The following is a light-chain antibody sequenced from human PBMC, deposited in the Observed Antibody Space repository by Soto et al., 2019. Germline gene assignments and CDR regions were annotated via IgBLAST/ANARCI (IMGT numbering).Light chain of an antibody. CDR1: QSISSW. Sequence: DIQMTQSPSTLSASVGDRFTITCRASQSISSWLAWYQQKPGKAPKLLIFDASSLESGVPSRFSGSASGTEFTLTISSLQPDDFATYYCQQYNSYWTFGQGTKVDIK. CDR2: DAS. CDR3: QQYNSYWT. J-gene: IGKJ1*01. V-gene: IGKV1-5*01.